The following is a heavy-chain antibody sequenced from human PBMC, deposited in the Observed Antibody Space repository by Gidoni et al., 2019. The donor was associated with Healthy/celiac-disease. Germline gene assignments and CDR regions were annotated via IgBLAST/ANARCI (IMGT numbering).Heavy chain of an antibody. J-gene: IGHJ4*02. CDR3: ARVVANYDSSGYYSGYYFDY. D-gene: IGHD3-22*01. Sequence: QVQLVESGGGLVKPGGSRRRCCAASGVTCSDDDRRGIRQAPGKGLELVSSISSICSPIYYADSVKGRFTISRDNAKNSLYLQMNSLRAEDTAVYYCARVVANYDSSGYYSGYYFDYWGQGTLVTVSS. CDR2: ISSICSPI. CDR1: GVTCSDDD. V-gene: IGHV3-11*01.